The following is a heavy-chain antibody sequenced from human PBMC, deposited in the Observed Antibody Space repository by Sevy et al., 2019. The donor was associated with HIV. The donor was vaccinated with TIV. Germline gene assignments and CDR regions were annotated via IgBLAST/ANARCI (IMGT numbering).Heavy chain of an antibody. Sequence: SETLSLTCTISGASISSSYWSWIRQSPGKGLEWIGNLRHSGSTHFNPSLSSRVTISLDRSKNQFSLSLTSLTAADTAVYFCARLQDYGSGSFSPWFGPWGQGILVTVSS. J-gene: IGHJ5*02. V-gene: IGHV4-59*01. CDR2: LRHSGST. D-gene: IGHD3-10*01. CDR3: ARLQDYGSGSFSPWFGP. CDR1: GASISSSY.